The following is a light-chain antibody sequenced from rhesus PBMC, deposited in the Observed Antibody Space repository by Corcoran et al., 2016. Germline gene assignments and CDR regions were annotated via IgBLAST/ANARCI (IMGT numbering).Light chain of an antibody. CDR2: YAS. CDR3: QQHNSYPWT. V-gene: IGKV1S14*01. CDR1: QGISNY. J-gene: IGKJ1*01. Sequence: DIQMTQSPSSLSASVGDTVTITCRASQGISNYLAWYQQKPGKAPKPLIYYASNLESGVPSRFVVNGSGTDFTLTISSLQPEYFATYYCQQHNSYPWTFGQGTKVEIK.